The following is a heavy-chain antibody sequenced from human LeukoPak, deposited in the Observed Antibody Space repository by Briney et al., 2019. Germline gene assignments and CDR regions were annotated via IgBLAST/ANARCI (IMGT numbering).Heavy chain of an antibody. CDR2: INHTGST. J-gene: IGHJ4*02. D-gene: IGHD6-19*01. V-gene: IGHV4-34*01. Sequence: SETLSLTCAVYSGSISGYYWSWIRQPPGKGLEWIGEINHTGSTNYNPSLKSRVTISVDTSKNQFSLKLSSVTAADTAVYYCAANSSGHLYFDYWGQGTLVTVSS. CDR3: AANSSGHLYFDY. CDR1: SGSISGYY.